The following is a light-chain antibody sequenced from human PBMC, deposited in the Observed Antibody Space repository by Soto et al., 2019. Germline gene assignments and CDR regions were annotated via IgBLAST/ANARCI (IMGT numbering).Light chain of an antibody. J-gene: IGLJ2*01. V-gene: IGLV4-69*01. Sequence: QPVLTQSPSASASLGASVRLTCTLSSGHSNYAIAWHQQQSEKGPRYLMKLNSDGSHSKGDGIPDRFSGSSSGAERYLTISSLQSEDEADYYCQTWGSGIVVFGGWTQLTVL. CDR1: SGHSNYA. CDR2: LNSDGSH. CDR3: QTWGSGIVV.